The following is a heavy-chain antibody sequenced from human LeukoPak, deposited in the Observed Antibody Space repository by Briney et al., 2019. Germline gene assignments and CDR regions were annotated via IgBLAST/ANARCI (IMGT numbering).Heavy chain of an antibody. J-gene: IGHJ5*02. Sequence: GASVKVSCKASGYTFTGYYTHWVRQAPGQGLEWMGWINPNSGGTNYAQKFQGRVTMTRDTSISTAYMELSRLRSDDTAVYYCAIWFGELSSPNWFDPWGQGTLVTVSS. CDR1: GYTFTGYY. CDR3: AIWFGELSSPNWFDP. CDR2: INPNSGGT. D-gene: IGHD3-10*01. V-gene: IGHV1-2*02.